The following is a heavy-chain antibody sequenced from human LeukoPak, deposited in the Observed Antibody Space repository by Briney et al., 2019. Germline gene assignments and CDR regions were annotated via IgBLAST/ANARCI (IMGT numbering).Heavy chain of an antibody. CDR2: INPNSGGT. V-gene: IGHV1-2*02. CDR3: ARVPYYYDSSGYYHLFDY. J-gene: IGHJ4*02. CDR1: GYTFTGYY. D-gene: IGHD3-22*01. Sequence: ASVKVSCKASGYTFTGYYMHWVRQAPGQGLEWMGWINPNSGGTDYAQKFQGRVTMTRDTSISTAYMELSRLRSDDTAVYYSARVPYYYDSSGYYHLFDYWGQGTLVTVSS.